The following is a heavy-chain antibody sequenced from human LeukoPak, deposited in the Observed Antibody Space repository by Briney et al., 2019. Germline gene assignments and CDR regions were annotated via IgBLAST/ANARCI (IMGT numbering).Heavy chain of an antibody. CDR3: ARVGDYDSHFDN. Sequence: GGSLRLSCAASGFTFSSYEMNWVRQAPGKGLEWVSYISSSGSTIYYADSVKGRFTISRDNAKNSLYLQMNSLRAEDTAVYYCARVGDYDSHFDNWGQGTLVTVSS. J-gene: IGHJ4*02. CDR1: GFTFSSYE. D-gene: IGHD4-17*01. V-gene: IGHV3-48*03. CDR2: ISSSGSTI.